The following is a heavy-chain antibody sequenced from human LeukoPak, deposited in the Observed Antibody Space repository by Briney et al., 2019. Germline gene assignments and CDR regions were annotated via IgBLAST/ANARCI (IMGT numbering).Heavy chain of an antibody. D-gene: IGHD6-19*01. V-gene: IGHV3-23*01. J-gene: IGHJ4*02. CDR2: ISGSGGST. Sequence: PGGSLRLSCAASGFTFSNYAMTWVRQAPGKGLEWVSAISGSGGSTYYADSVKGRFTIPRDNSKNTLYLQLNSLRGEDTAVYYCAKDKTSGWYYFDFWGQGTLVTVSS. CDR3: AKDKTSGWYYFDF. CDR1: GFTFSNYA.